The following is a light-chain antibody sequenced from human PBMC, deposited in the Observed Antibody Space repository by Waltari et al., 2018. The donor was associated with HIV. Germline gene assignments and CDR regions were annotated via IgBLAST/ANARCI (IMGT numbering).Light chain of an antibody. CDR3: CSYAGSSTFVV. J-gene: IGLJ2*01. CDR2: EVS. Sequence: QSALTQPASVSGSPGQSITISCTGTSSDVGSYYLVSWYQQHPCKAPKLMIYEVSNRPSGVSNRFSGSKSVNTASLTISGLQAEDEADYYCCSYAGSSTFVVFGGGTKLTVL. CDR1: SSDVGSYYL. V-gene: IGLV2-23*02.